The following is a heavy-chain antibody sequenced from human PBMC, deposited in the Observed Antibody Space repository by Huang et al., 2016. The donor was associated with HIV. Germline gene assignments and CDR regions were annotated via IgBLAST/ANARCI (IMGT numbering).Heavy chain of an antibody. D-gene: IGHD1-7*01. Sequence: VESGGRLVQPGGSIRLSCVGSTFRFGAYWMSWVRQSPGKGLGWVANIKQDESEKYYVDSVKDRFNISRDNAKKVLFLEMNNVRVEDTATYYCATKTAAMDIWGQGTTVTVS. CDR1: TFRFGAYW. CDR3: ATKTAAMDI. J-gene: IGHJ6*02. CDR2: IKQDESEK. V-gene: IGHV3-7*01.